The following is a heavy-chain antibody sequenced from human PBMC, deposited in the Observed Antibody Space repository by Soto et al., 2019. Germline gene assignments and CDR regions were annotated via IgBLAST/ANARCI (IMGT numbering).Heavy chain of an antibody. J-gene: IGHJ4*02. CDR3: VRLKEYSGYAGLDN. V-gene: IGHV3-49*03. D-gene: IGHD5-12*01. Sequence: AGGSLRLSCTASGFSFGDSAMSWFRQAPGKGLEWVGFVRSPTYGGATEYAASVTGRFTISRDDSISIACMQMNSLKTEDTAVYFCVRLKEYSGYAGLDNWGRETRVTISS. CDR1: GFSFGDSA. CDR2: VRSPTYGGAT.